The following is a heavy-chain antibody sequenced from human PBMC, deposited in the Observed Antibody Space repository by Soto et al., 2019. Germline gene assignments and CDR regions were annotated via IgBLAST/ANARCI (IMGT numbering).Heavy chain of an antibody. J-gene: IGHJ6*03. Sequence: SVKVSCKASGGTFSSYTISWVRQAPGQGLEWMGRIIPILGIANYAQKFQGRVTITADKSTSTAYMELSSLRSEDTAVYYCARADDGSGLAYYYMDGWGKGTTVTVSS. V-gene: IGHV1-69*02. CDR2: IIPILGIA. CDR3: ARADDGSGLAYYYMDG. CDR1: GGTFSSYT. D-gene: IGHD3-10*01.